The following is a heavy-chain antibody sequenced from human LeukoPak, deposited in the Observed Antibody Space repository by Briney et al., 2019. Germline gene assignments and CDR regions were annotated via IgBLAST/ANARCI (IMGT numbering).Heavy chain of an antibody. J-gene: IGHJ6*02. D-gene: IGHD3-10*01. CDR2: IYSGGST. CDR1: GFTVSSNY. V-gene: IGHV3-66*01. CDR3: ASPSYYYGSGFRMDV. Sequence: PGGSLRLSCAASGFTVSSNYMSWVRQAPGKGLEWVSVIYSGGSTYYADSVKGRFTISRDNSKNTLYLQMNCLRAEDTAVYYCASPSYYYGSGFRMDVWGQGTTVTVSS.